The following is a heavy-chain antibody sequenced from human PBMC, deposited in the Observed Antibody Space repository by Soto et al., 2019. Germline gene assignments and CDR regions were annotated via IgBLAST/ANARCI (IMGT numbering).Heavy chain of an antibody. D-gene: IGHD1-26*01. CDR2: IFYDGSTQ. V-gene: IGHV3-33*06. J-gene: IGHJ4*02. CDR3: AKGPFTHSGSFPDYFEY. Sequence: QVHLVESGGGIVQPGRSLRLSCAASGFPFSIYGMHWVRQAPGKGLEWVAGIFYDGSTQYYVDSVKGRFTIARDNSKNALDLQMSSLRAEDTAVYYGAKGPFTHSGSFPDYFEYWGQGTLVTVSS. CDR1: GFPFSIYG.